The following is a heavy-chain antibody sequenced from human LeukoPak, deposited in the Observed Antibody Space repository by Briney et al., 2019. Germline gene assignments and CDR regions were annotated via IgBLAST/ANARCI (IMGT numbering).Heavy chain of an antibody. J-gene: IGHJ5*02. Sequence: GASVKVSCRASGGTFSSYAISWVRQAPGQGLEWMGRIIPILGIANYAQKFQGRVTITADKSTSTAYMELSSLRSEDTAVYYCASARYSSSWHMFDPWGQGTLVIVSS. CDR2: IIPILGIA. CDR1: GGTFSSYA. D-gene: IGHD6-13*01. CDR3: ASARYSSSWHMFDP. V-gene: IGHV1-69*04.